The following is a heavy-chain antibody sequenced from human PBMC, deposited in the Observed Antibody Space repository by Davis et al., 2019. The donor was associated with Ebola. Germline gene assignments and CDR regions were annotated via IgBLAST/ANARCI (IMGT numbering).Heavy chain of an antibody. CDR3: TMSGTIDY. CDR2: IKQDGSEK. CDR1: GFTSSSYW. V-gene: IGHV3-7*03. Sequence: GGSLRLSCAASGFTSSSYWMSWVRQAPGKGLEWVANIKQDGSEKYYVDSVKGRFTISRDNAKNSLYLQMNSLRVEDTAVYYCTMSGTIDYWGQGTLVTVSS. J-gene: IGHJ4*02. D-gene: IGHD1-26*01.